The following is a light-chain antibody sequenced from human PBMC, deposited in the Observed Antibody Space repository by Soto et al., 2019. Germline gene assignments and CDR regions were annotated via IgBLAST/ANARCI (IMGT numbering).Light chain of an antibody. CDR1: QSVGSDY. V-gene: IGKV3-20*01. CDR3: QQYTTSPFT. CDR2: GAS. J-gene: IGKJ3*01. Sequence: IVLTQSPGTLSLSPGERATLSCRASQSVGSDYLAWYQQKPGQPPRLLIYGASIRATGIPDRFTGSGSGTDFTLTISRLEPEDFALDYCQQYTTSPFTFGPRTKVDVK.